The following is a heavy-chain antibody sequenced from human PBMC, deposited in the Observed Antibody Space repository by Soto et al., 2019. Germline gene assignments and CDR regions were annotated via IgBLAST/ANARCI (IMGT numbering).Heavy chain of an antibody. CDR2: INAGNGNT. CDR3: ARGAVRGDIVVVPAAPYYYYYMDV. J-gene: IGHJ6*03. CDR1: GYTFTSYA. Sequence: ASVKVSCKASGYTFTSYAMHWLHQAPGQRLEWMGWINAGNGNTKYSQKFQGRVTITRDTSASTAYMELSSLRSEDTAVYYCARGAVRGDIVVVPAAPYYYYYMDVWGKGTTVTVSS. V-gene: IGHV1-3*01. D-gene: IGHD2-2*01.